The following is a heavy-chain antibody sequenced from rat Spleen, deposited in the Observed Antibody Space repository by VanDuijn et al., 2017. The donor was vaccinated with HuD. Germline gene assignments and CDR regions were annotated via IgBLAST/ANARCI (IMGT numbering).Heavy chain of an antibody. Sequence: EVQLVESGGGLVQPGRCLKLSCAASGFTFSHYGMAWVGPSPTKGLEGVASISTDGRSTFYRDTLRDRFTISRDNAKSILYLQMDNLKSVDTATYYCARHCLGERTYYYVMYVWGQVASVTVSS. D-gene: IGHD1-1*01. CDR2: ISTDGRST. J-gene: IGHJ4*01. CDR3: ARHCLGERTYYYVMYV. V-gene: IGHV5S13*01. CDR1: GFTFSHYG.